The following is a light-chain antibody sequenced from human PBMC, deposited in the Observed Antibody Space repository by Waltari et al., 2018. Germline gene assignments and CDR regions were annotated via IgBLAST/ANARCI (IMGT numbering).Light chain of an antibody. J-gene: IGKJ1*01. CDR2: GAS. CDR1: QTIGTW. CDR3: QQADSFPRT. Sequence: DVQMTQSPSSVSASLGDRVTITCRAGQTIGTWLAWYQQKAGKAPRLLIYGASVLHSGVPSRFSGSGSGTDFTLKINNLQPEDFAIYFCQQADSFPRTFGQGTKVEI. V-gene: IGKV1-12*01.